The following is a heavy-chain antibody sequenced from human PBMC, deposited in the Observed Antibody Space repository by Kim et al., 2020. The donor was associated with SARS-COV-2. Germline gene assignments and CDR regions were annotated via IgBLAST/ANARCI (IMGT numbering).Heavy chain of an antibody. V-gene: IGHV1-18*01. CDR3: ARDQPDHIAGPLAKWGWGGFDT. J-gene: IGHJ5*02. CDR2: ITAYNGKT. Sequence: ASVKVSCKASGYIFDTYGLSWVRQAPGQGHEWMGWITAYNGKTLYSQKLQGRVTMTTDKSSTTVYMESKSLTPDDTAVYYWARDQPDHIAGPLAKWGWGGFDTWGQGTLVTVSS. D-gene: IGHD7-27*01. CDR1: GYIFDTYG.